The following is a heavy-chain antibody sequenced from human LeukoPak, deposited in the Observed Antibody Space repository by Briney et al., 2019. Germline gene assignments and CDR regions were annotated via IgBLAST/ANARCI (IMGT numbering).Heavy chain of an antibody. CDR1: GYSFTSYW. V-gene: IGHV5-51*01. CDR3: ATPTAEDAFDI. CDR2: IYPGDSDT. J-gene: IGHJ3*02. D-gene: IGHD4-17*01. Sequence: GESLKISYKASGYSFTSYWIGWVRPMPGKGLEWMGIIYPGDSDTRYSPSFRGQVAISADKSISTAYLQWSSLKASDSAMYYCATPTAEDAFDIWGQGTMVTVSS.